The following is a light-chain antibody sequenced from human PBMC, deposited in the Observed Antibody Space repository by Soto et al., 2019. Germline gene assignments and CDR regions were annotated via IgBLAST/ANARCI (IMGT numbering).Light chain of an antibody. CDR3: QQYNSFPT. CDR1: QSISSW. CDR2: KAS. J-gene: IGKJ2*01. V-gene: IGKV1-5*03. Sequence: DIQMTQSPSTLSTSVGDRVTITCRASQSISSWLAWYQQKPGKATKLLIYKASSLESGVPSRFSGSGSGTKFTLTISSLQPDDFATYYCQQYNSFPTFGQGTKLEIK.